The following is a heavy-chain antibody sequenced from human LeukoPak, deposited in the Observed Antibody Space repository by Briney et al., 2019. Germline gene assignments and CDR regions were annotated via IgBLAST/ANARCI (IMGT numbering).Heavy chain of an antibody. V-gene: IGHV3-23*01. CDR1: GFTFSNYG. J-gene: IGHJ5*02. D-gene: IGHD6-19*01. CDR3: AKDLSRAVAADWFDP. CDR2: ISDSGGST. Sequence: GGSLRLACAASGFTFSNYGMSWVRQAPGKGLEWVSSISDSGGSTYYADSVKGRFTISRDNSKNTLYLQMTNLRAADTAVYYCAKDLSRAVAADWFDPWDQGSLVTVSS.